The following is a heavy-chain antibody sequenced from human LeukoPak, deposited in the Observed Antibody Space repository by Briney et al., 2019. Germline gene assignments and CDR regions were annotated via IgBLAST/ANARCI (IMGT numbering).Heavy chain of an antibody. CDR1: GYSFSNNW. D-gene: IGHD2-2*02. Sequence: GESLKISCKGSGYSFSNNWIAWVRQMPGKGLEWMGVIYPSDSDTRYSPSFRGQVSISADKSVNTAFLQWGGLKASDTATYYCARGYCSTNSCYKFDYWGQGTLVTVSS. V-gene: IGHV5-51*01. J-gene: IGHJ4*02. CDR3: ARGYCSTNSCYKFDY. CDR2: IYPSDSDT.